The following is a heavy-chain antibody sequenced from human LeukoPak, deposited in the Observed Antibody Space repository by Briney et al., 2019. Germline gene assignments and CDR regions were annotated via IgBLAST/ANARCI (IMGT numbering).Heavy chain of an antibody. Sequence: SETLSLTCAVYGGSFSGYYWSWIRQPPGKGLEWIGEINHSGSTNYNPSLKSRVTISVDTSKNQFSLKLSSVTAADTAVYYCARLYGGNSWYFDYWGQGTLVTVSS. V-gene: IGHV4-34*01. CDR3: ARLYGGNSWYFDY. CDR2: INHSGST. D-gene: IGHD4-23*01. J-gene: IGHJ4*02. CDR1: GGSFSGYY.